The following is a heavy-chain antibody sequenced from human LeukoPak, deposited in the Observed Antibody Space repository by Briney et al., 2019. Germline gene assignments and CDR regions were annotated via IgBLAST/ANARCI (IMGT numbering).Heavy chain of an antibody. D-gene: IGHD4-23*01. J-gene: IGHJ4*02. V-gene: IGHV3-15*01. Sequence: GGSLRLPCAVSGLTFSNAWMSWVRQAPGKGLEWVGRIKSTTVDATPEYAAPVKGRLTISRDDSKDTVYLHMNSLKTEDTALYYCTTGPGNSGYWGQGTLVTVSS. CDR3: TTGPGNSGY. CDR2: IKSTTVDATP. CDR1: GLTFSNAW.